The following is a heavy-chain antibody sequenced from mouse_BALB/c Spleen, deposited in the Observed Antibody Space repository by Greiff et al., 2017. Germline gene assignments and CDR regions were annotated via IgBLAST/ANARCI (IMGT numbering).Heavy chain of an antibody. CDR3: AREGRSTMITWFAY. V-gene: IGHV1-4*02. CDR2: INPSSGYT. D-gene: IGHD2-4*01. CDR1: GYTFTSYT. J-gene: IGHJ3*01. Sequence: VQLQESAAELARPGASVKMSCKASGYTFTSYTMHWVKQRPGQGLEWIGYINPSSGYTEYNQKFKDKTTLTADKSSSTAYMQLSSLTSEDSAVYYCAREGRSTMITWFAYWGQGTLVTVSA.